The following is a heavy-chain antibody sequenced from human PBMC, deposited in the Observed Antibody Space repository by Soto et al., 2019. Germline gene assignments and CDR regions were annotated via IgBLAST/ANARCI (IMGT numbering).Heavy chain of an antibody. V-gene: IGHV1-46*01. Sequence: GASMKVSCKASGYTFTSYYMHWVRPAPGQGLEWMGIINPSGGSTSYAQKFQGRVTMTRDTSTSTVYMELSSLRSEDTAVYYCARDYYDSRRFDYWGQGTLVTVSS. CDR2: INPSGGST. J-gene: IGHJ4*02. CDR3: ARDYYDSRRFDY. CDR1: GYTFTSYY. D-gene: IGHD3-22*01.